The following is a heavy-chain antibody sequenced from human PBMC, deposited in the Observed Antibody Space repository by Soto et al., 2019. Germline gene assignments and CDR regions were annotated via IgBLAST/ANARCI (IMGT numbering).Heavy chain of an antibody. Sequence: QVQLVESGGGVVQPGRSLRLSCAASGFTFSSYAMHWVRQAPGKGLEWVAVISYDGSNKYYADSVKGRFTISRDNSKNTLYLQINSLRAEDTAVYYCARVRWFGDQSFDYWGQGTLVTVSS. CDR2: ISYDGSNK. D-gene: IGHD3-10*01. J-gene: IGHJ4*02. CDR3: ARVRWFGDQSFDY. CDR1: GFTFSSYA. V-gene: IGHV3-30-3*01.